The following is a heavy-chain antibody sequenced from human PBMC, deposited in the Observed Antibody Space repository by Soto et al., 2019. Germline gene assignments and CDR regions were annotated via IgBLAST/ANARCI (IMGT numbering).Heavy chain of an antibody. D-gene: IGHD7-27*01. CDR3: ARHTLELTGALYYYGMDV. J-gene: IGHJ6*02. V-gene: IGHV1-69*12. CDR2: IIPIFGTA. CDR1: GGTFSSYA. Sequence: QVQLVQSGAEVKKPGSSVKVSCKASGGTFSSYAISWVRQAPGQGLEWMGGIIPIFGTANYAQKFQGRVTITADESTSTAYMELSSLRSEDTAVYYCARHTLELTGALYYYGMDVWGQGTTVTVSS.